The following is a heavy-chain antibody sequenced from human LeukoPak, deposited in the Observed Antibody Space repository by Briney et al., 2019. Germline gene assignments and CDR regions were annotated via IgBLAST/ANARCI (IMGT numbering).Heavy chain of an antibody. J-gene: IGHJ3*02. D-gene: IGHD3-10*01. CDR3: AREGYYGALDI. V-gene: IGHV3-48*03. CDR2: ISSSDTTI. CDR1: GFTFSSYE. Sequence: GGSLRLSCAASGFTFSSYEMTWVRQAPGKGLEWVSNISSSDTTIHYADSVKGRFTISRDNAKNSLYLQMNSLRDDDTAVYYCAREGYYGALDIWGQGTMVTVSS.